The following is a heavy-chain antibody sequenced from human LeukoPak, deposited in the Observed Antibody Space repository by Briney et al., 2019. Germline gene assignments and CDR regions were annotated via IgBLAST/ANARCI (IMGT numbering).Heavy chain of an antibody. CDR1: GFTFSRFW. CDR2: IDQDGGER. Sequence: GGSLRLSFVASGFTFSRFWMSWVRQAPGKGLEWVANIDQDGGERNYVDSVKGRFTISRDNAKSSLYLQMNSLRAEDTAVYYCAAEVGTPDIRSAFDIWGQGTMVTVSS. V-gene: IGHV3-7*01. D-gene: IGHD2-15*01. CDR3: AAEVGTPDIRSAFDI. J-gene: IGHJ3*02.